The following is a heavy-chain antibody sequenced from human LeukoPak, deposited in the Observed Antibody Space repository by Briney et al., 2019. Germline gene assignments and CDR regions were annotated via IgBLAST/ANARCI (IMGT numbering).Heavy chain of an antibody. V-gene: IGHV3-23*01. CDR3: AEVSVQPGYSSGWSINWFDP. J-gene: IGHJ5*02. CDR2: ISGSGGST. CDR1: GFTFSSYA. Sequence: GGSLRLSCAASGFTFSSYAMSWVRQAPGKGLEWVSAISGSGGSTYYADSVKGRFTISRDNSKNTLYLQMNSLRAEDTAVYYCAEVSVQPGYSSGWSINWFDPWGQGTLVTVSS. D-gene: IGHD6-19*01.